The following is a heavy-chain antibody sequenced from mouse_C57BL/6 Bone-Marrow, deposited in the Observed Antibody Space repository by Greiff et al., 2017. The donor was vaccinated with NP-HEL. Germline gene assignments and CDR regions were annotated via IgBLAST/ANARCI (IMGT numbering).Heavy chain of an antibody. CDR2: ISNGGGST. D-gene: IGHD1-1*01. J-gene: IGHJ3*01. CDR3: ARPTCYGSSSWFAY. Sequence: EVMLVESGGGLVQPGGSLKLSCAASGFTFSDYYMYWVRQTPEKRLEWVAYISNGGGSTYYPDTVKGRFTISIDNAKNTLYLQISHLKSEDTAMDYCARPTCYGSSSWFAYWGQGTLVTVSA. V-gene: IGHV5-12*01. CDR1: GFTFSDYY.